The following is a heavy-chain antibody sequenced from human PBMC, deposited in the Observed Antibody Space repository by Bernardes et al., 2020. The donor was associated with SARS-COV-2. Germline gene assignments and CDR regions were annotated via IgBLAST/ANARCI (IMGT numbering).Heavy chain of an antibody. V-gene: IGHV3-7*01. Sequence: GGSLRLSCAASGFIFSAYSMTWVRQAPGKGLEWVAYIKEVGSEKYYVDSVKGRFTISRDNAKNSLYLQMNSLSAEDTAVYYCAREQYPSYEWATFGDDGLDVWGQGTTVIVSS. D-gene: IGHD3-16*01. J-gene: IGHJ6*02. CDR3: AREQYPSYEWATFGDDGLDV. CDR1: GFIFSAYS. CDR2: IKEVGSEK.